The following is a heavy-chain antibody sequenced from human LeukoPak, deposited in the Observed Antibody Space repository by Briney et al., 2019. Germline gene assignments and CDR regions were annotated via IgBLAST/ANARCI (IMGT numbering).Heavy chain of an antibody. V-gene: IGHV1-18*01. CDR3: ARVGSSSWYRESDY. J-gene: IGHJ4*02. CDR1: GYTFSAYG. D-gene: IGHD6-13*01. CDR2: SSGTGYNM. Sequence: ASVKVSCKASGYTFSAYGITWVRQAPGQGLEWMAWSSGTGYNMENAQKFQGRVTMTTDTSTSTAHLELRSLRSDDTAVYYCARVGSSSWYRESDYWGQGTLVTVSS.